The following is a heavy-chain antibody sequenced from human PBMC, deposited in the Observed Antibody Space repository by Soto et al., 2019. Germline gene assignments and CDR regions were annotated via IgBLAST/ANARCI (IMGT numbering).Heavy chain of an antibody. CDR1: GGSISSVGHY. J-gene: IGHJ6*02. CDR2: SYYSGST. D-gene: IGHD5-12*01. V-gene: IGHV4-31*03. Sequence: SETLSLTCSVSGGSISSVGHYWTWIRQQPGKGLEWIGYSYYSGSTDYNPSLKSRATISVDRSKNQFSLNLTSVTAADTAIYYCARESGRYDSSTRYGLDVWGQGTTVTGSS. CDR3: ARESGRYDSSTRYGLDV.